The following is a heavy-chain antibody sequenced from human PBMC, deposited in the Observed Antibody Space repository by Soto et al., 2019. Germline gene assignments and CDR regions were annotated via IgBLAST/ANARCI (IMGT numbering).Heavy chain of an antibody. CDR1: GGSFSGYY. J-gene: IGHJ6*03. D-gene: IGHD6-6*01. V-gene: IGHV4-34*01. CDR2: INHSGST. CDR3: ARVIADRPLSYYYYYYYMDV. Sequence: QVQLQQWGAGLLKPSETLSLTCAVYGGSFSGYYWSWIRQPPGKGLEWIWEINHSGSTNYNPSLKSRVTISVDTSKNQFSLQLRSVTAADTAVYYCARVIADRPLSYYYYYYYMDVWDKGTTVTVSS.